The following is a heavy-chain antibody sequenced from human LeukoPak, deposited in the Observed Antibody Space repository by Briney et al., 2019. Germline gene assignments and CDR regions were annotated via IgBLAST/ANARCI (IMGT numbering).Heavy chain of an antibody. V-gene: IGHV3-7*01. J-gene: IGHJ4*02. Sequence: PGGSVRLFCAASGFRFSTYWMDWVRQAPGKGLEWVANIKQDGSEKYYVDSVKGRFTISRGNAENSLYLQMDSLRAEDTAVYYCSTALVNWGQGTLVTVSS. D-gene: IGHD2-15*01. CDR1: GFRFSTYW. CDR2: IKQDGSEK. CDR3: STALVN.